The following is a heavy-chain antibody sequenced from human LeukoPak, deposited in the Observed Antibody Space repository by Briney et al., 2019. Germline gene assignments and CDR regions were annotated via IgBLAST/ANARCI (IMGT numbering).Heavy chain of an antibody. Sequence: ASVKVSCKASGYTFTDYYVHWVRQAPGQGLEWMGWINPNSGGTNYAQKFQDRVTMTRDTSISTAYMDLSSLRSDDTAVYYCARGRFQLLSSGWFDPWGQGTLVTVSS. CDR3: ARGRFQLLSSGWFDP. D-gene: IGHD2-2*01. CDR2: INPNSGGT. V-gene: IGHV1-2*02. CDR1: GYTFTDYY. J-gene: IGHJ5*02.